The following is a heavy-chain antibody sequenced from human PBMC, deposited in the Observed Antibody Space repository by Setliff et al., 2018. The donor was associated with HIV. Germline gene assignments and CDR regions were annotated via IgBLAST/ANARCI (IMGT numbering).Heavy chain of an antibody. V-gene: IGHV4-31*03. D-gene: IGHD3-22*01. CDR2: IYYSGST. J-gene: IGHJ4*02. CDR1: GGSISSGGYY. Sequence: NPSETLSLTCTVSGGSISSGGYYWSWIRQHPGKGLEWIGYIYYSGSTDYNPSLKSRVTISVDPSKNQFSLKMNSVTAADTAVYYCARASYSYDSTGYLYWGQGTLVTV. CDR3: ARASYSYDSTGYLY.